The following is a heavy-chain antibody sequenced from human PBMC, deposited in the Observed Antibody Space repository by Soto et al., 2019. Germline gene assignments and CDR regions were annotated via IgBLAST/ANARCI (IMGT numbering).Heavy chain of an antibody. V-gene: IGHV4-34*01. CDR2: INHSGST. J-gene: IGHJ5*02. Sequence: QVQLQQWGAGLLKPSETLSLTCAVYGGSFSGYYWSWIRQPPGKGLEWIGEINHSGSTNYNPSLKSRVTISVDTSKNQFSLKLSSVTAADTAVYYCARGALAGPDNNWFDPWCQGTLVTVSS. D-gene: IGHD6-19*01. CDR3: ARGALAGPDNNWFDP. CDR1: GGSFSGYY.